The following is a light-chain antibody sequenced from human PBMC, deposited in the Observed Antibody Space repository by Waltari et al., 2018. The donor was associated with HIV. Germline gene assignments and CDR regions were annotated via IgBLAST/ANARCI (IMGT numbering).Light chain of an antibody. Sequence: QSVLTQPPSVSAAPGQKVTISCSGSSSNIGNNYVSWYQQLPGTAPKLLIYENNKRPSGIPDRFSGSKSGTSATLGITGLQTGDEADYYCGTWDSSLGTEGVFGGVTKLTVL. J-gene: IGLJ3*02. CDR1: SSNIGNNY. V-gene: IGLV1-51*02. CDR3: GTWDSSLGTEGV. CDR2: ENN.